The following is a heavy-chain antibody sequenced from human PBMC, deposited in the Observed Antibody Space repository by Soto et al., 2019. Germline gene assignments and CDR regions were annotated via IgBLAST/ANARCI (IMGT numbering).Heavy chain of an antibody. CDR1: GDSVSSNSAA. J-gene: IGHJ6*02. CDR2: TYYRSKWYN. Sequence: SQTLSLTCAISGDSVSSNSAAWNWIRQSPSRGLEWLGRTYYRSKWYNDYAVSVKSRITINPDTSKNQFSLQLNSVTPEDTAVYYCARVEYRVAVAGTYYYYGMDVWGQGTTVTVSS. V-gene: IGHV6-1*01. D-gene: IGHD6-19*01. CDR3: ARVEYRVAVAGTYYYYGMDV.